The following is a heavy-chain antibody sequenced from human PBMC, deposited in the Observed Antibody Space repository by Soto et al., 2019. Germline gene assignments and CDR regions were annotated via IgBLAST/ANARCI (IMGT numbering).Heavy chain of an antibody. CDR2: ISGSGGST. D-gene: IGHD2-8*01. V-gene: IGHV3-23*01. CDR1: GFTFSSYA. Sequence: GGSLRLSCAASGFTFSSYAMSWVRQAPGKGLEWVSAISGSGGSTYYADSVKGRFTISRDNSKNTLYLQMNSLRAEDTAVYYCAKDLFGSDGVYYYYYGMDVWGQGTTVTVS. CDR3: AKDLFGSDGVYYYYYGMDV. J-gene: IGHJ6*02.